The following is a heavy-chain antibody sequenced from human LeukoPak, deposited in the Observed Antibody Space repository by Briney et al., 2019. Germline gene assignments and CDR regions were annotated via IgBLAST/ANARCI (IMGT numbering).Heavy chain of an antibody. D-gene: IGHD3-3*01. J-gene: IGHJ4*02. CDR1: GFTFSSYA. CDR3: ARDSTQFWSGYYGY. Sequence: PGGSLRLSCAASGFTFSSYAMHWVRQAPGKGLEWVAVISYDGSNKYYADSVKGRFTISRDNSKNTLYLQMNSPRAEDTAVYYCARDSTQFWSGYYGYWGQGTLVTVSS. CDR2: ISYDGSNK. V-gene: IGHV3-30*04.